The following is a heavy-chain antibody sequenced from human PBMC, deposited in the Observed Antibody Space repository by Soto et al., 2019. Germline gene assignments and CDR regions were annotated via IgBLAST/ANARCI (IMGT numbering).Heavy chain of an antibody. J-gene: IGHJ4*02. V-gene: IGHV4-39*01. CDR3: GGRGGLATISYYFDH. CDR1: GGSVSSSSYY. Sequence: QLQLQASGPGLVKPSETLSLTCTVSGGSVSSSSYYWRWVRQPPGKGLEWIGSVYYSGSTSSNPSLQSSVTIPVDKSKNQFALKLMSLSAAEPAVYSCGGRGGLATISYYFDHWGQGALVTVSS. D-gene: IGHD3-16*01. CDR2: VYYSGST.